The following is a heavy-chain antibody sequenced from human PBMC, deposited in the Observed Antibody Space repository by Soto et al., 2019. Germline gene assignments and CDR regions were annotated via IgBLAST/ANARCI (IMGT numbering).Heavy chain of an antibody. CDR1: GGSISSYY. CDR2: IYYSGST. D-gene: IGHD2-15*01. J-gene: IGHJ3*02. V-gene: IGHV4-59*01. CDR3: AREEGYCSGGSCYADAFDI. Sequence: SETLSLTCTVSGGSISSYYWSWIRQPPGKGLEWIGYIYYSGSTNYNPSLKSRVTISVDTSKNQFSLKLSSVTAADTAVYYCAREEGYCSGGSCYADAFDIWAQGTMVTVSS.